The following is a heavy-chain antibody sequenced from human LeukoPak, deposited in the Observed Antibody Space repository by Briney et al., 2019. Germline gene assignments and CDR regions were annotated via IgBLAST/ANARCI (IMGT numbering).Heavy chain of an antibody. Sequence: SETLSLTCAVYGGSFSGYYWSWTRQPPGKGLEWIGEINHSGSTNYNPSLKSRVTISVDTSKNQFSLKLSSVTAADTAVYYCARGRIPYYDFWSGYGVYFDYWGQGTLVTVSS. CDR3: ARGRIPYYDFWSGYGVYFDY. CDR1: GGSFSGYY. D-gene: IGHD3-3*01. CDR2: INHSGST. V-gene: IGHV4-34*01. J-gene: IGHJ4*02.